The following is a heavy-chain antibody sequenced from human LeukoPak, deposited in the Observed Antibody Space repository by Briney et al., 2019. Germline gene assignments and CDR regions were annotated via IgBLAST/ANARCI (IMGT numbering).Heavy chain of an antibody. V-gene: IGHV1-69*04. J-gene: IGHJ4*02. CDR1: GYMFVSRG. D-gene: IGHD1/OR15-1a*01. CDR3: AGAYNWNNRGYFDY. Sequence: SVKVSCKASGYMFVSRGFTWVRQAPGQGLEWMGRIIPILGIANYAQKFQGRVTITADKSTSTAYMELSSLRSEDTAVYYCAGAYNWNNRGYFDYWGQGTLVTVSS. CDR2: IIPILGIA.